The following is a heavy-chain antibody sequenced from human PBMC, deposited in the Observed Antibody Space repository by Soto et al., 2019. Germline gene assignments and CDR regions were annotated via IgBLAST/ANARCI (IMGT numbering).Heavy chain of an antibody. Sequence: QVHLRESGPGLVKPSETLSLTCSVSGGSMSSNYWSWIRQSPGKGLEWIGFVYYGGTNYNPSFESRVTMSVDTPKKQFSLELSSVTAADTAVYYCVSYRGAFYFEYWGQGTLVTVSS. J-gene: IGHJ4*02. CDR2: VYYGGT. V-gene: IGHV4-59*01. CDR3: VSYRGAFYFEY. D-gene: IGHD4-4*01. CDR1: GGSMSSNY.